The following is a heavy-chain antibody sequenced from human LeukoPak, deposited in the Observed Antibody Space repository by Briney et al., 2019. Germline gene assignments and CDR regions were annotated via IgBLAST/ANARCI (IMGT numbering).Heavy chain of an antibody. Sequence: PGRSLRLSCAASGFTFDDYAMHWVRQAPGKGLEWVSGISWNSGSIGYADSVKGRFTISRDNAKNSLYLQMNSLRAEDTASYYCAKDIYGSGSYWGRLDYYYGMDVWGQGTTVTVSS. CDR2: ISWNSGSI. V-gene: IGHV3-9*01. J-gene: IGHJ6*02. CDR3: AKDIYGSGSYWGRLDYYYGMDV. D-gene: IGHD3-10*01. CDR1: GFTFDDYA.